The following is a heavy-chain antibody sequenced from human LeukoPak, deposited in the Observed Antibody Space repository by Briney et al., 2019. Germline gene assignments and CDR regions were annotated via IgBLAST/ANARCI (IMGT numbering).Heavy chain of an antibody. D-gene: IGHD6-19*01. CDR1: GYTFTSYG. J-gene: IGHJ4*02. CDR3: ARDTREQWLDY. Sequence: ASVTVSCKASGYTFTSYGISWVRQAPGQGLEWMGWISAYNGNTNYAQTLQGRVTMTTDTSTSTAYMELRSLRSDDTAVYYCARDTREQWLDYWGQGTLVTVSS. CDR2: ISAYNGNT. V-gene: IGHV1-18*01.